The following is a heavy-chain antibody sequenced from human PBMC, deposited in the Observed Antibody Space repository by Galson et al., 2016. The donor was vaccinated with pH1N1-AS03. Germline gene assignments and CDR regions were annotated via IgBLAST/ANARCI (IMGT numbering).Heavy chain of an antibody. CDR1: GFTFSSYV. J-gene: IGHJ4*02. V-gene: IGHV3-23*01. CDR2: ISGSGGST. Sequence: SGAEVTKPGESLRLSCAASGFTFSSYVMNWVRQAPGKGLEWVSGISGSGGSTYYADFVKGHFTISRDNSKNTLYLQMNSLRAEDTAVYYCARRDAFLPFDYWGQGTLVTVSS. CDR3: ARRDAFLPFDY.